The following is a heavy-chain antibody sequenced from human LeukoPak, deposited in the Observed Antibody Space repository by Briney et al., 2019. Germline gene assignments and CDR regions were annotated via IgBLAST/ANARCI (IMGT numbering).Heavy chain of an antibody. Sequence: PSETLSLTCAVYGGSFSGYHWSWIRQPPGKGLEWIGEINHSGSTNYNPSLKGRVTISVDTSKNQFSLKLSSVTAADTAVYYCARGRPPKKYSSSAPIQHWGQGTLVTVSS. CDR2: INHSGST. CDR3: ARGRPPKKYSSSAPIQH. J-gene: IGHJ1*01. D-gene: IGHD6-6*01. V-gene: IGHV4-34*01. CDR1: GGSFSGYH.